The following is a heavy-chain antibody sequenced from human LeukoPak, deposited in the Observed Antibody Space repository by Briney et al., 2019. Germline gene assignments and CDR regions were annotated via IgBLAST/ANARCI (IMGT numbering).Heavy chain of an antibody. J-gene: IGHJ4*02. Sequence: PGGSLRLSCAASGFTFSTYAMDWVRQAPGKGLEWVSVISGNAGTTFYAYPVEGRFTISRDNSKNTLYLQMNSLRAEDTAVYYCATKNDYGDYPYSWGQGTLVTVSS. D-gene: IGHD4-17*01. CDR3: ATKNDYGDYPYS. V-gene: IGHV3-23*01. CDR2: ISGNAGTT. CDR1: GFTFSTYA.